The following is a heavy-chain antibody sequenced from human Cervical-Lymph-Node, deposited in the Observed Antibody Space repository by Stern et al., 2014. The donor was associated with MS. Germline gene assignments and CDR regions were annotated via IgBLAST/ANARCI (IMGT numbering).Heavy chain of an antibody. D-gene: IGHD3-3*01. V-gene: IGHV4-31*03. Sequence: QVQLQESGPGLVKPSQTLSLTCTVSGGSISSGGYYWSWIRQHPGKGLEWIGDIYYSGSTYYNPSLKSRFTISVDTSKNQFSLKLSSVTAADTAVYYCARVSYDFWSGYYVFDYWGQGTLVTVSS. CDR1: GGSISSGGYY. CDR3: ARVSYDFWSGYYVFDY. J-gene: IGHJ4*02. CDR2: IYYSGST.